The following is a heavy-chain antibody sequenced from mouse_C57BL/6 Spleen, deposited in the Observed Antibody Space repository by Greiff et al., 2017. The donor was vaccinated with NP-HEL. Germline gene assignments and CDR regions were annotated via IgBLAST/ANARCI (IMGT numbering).Heavy chain of an antibody. V-gene: IGHV5-4*03. D-gene: IGHD1-1*01. CDR3: ARAITTVVPSDV. J-gene: IGHJ1*03. CDR2: ISDGGGYT. Sequence: EVKLVESGGGLVKPGGSLKLSCAASGFTFSSYAMSWVRQTPEKRLEWVATISDGGGYTYYPDNVKGRFTISRDNAKNNLYLQMSHLKSEDTAMYYCARAITTVVPSDVWGTGTTVTVSS. CDR1: GFTFSSYA.